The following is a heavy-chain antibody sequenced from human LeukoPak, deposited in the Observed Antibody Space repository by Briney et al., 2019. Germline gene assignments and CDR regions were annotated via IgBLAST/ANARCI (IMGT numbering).Heavy chain of an antibody. V-gene: IGHV3-23*01. Sequence: PGGSLRLSCAASGFTFRSYAMSWVRQAPGKGLEWVSAISGSGGSTYYADSVKGRFTISRDNSKNTLYVQMNSLRAEDTAVYYCAKDEQRIAVAGSPLFGWGQGTLVTVSS. CDR2: ISGSGGST. D-gene: IGHD6-19*01. J-gene: IGHJ4*02. CDR1: GFTFRSYA. CDR3: AKDEQRIAVAGSPLFG.